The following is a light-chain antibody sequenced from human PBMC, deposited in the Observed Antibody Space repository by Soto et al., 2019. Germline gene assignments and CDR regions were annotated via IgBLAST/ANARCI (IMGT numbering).Light chain of an antibody. V-gene: IGKV1-5*03. Sequence: DIQMTQSPSTLSASVGARVTITCRASQSISTWLAWYQQKPGKAPKLLIYIASSLESGVPSRFSGSGCETDFTLAISSLQPDDFATDSCQHYHTYPVTISGGTKVEI. CDR3: QHYHTYPVT. CDR1: QSISTW. J-gene: IGKJ4*01. CDR2: IAS.